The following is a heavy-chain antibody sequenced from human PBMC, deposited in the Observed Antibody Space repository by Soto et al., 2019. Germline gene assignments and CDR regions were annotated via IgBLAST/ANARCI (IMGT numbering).Heavy chain of an antibody. CDR2: IIPIFGTA. J-gene: IGHJ6*02. V-gene: IGHV1-69*13. Sequence: GASVKVSCKASGGTFSSYAISWVRQAPGQGLEWMGGIIPIFGTANYAQKFQGRVTITADESTSTAYMELSSLRSEDTAVYYCARDGSSGGFLSGMDVWGQGTTVTVSS. CDR3: ARDGSSGGFLSGMDV. CDR1: GGTFSSYA. D-gene: IGHD3-3*01.